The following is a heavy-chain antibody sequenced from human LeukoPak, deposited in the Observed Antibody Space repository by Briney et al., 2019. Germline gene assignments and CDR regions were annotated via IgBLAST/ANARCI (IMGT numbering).Heavy chain of an antibody. J-gene: IGHJ6*03. V-gene: IGHV4-34*01. CDR1: GGSFSGYY. Sequence: PSETLSLTCAVYGGSFSGYYWSWIRQPPGKGLEWIGEINHSGSTNYNPSLKSRVTISVDTSKNQFSLKLSSVTAADTAVYYCAGDRRKDYGDYYYYYMDVWGKGTTVTISS. CDR3: AGDRRKDYGDYYYYYMDV. CDR2: INHSGST. D-gene: IGHD4-17*01.